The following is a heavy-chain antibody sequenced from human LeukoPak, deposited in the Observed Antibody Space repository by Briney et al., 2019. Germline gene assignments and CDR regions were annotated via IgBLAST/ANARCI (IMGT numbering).Heavy chain of an antibody. D-gene: IGHD3-22*01. CDR3: ARDDYDSSGYYYLDY. CDR2: ISYSGTT. V-gene: IGHV4-39*07. J-gene: IGHJ4*02. CDR1: GGSISSRPYY. Sequence: SETLSLTCTVSGGSISSRPYYWGWVRQPPGKGLEWIGTISYSGTTYYSPSLKSRVTISLDTSKNQFSLKLSSVTAADTAVYYCARDDYDSSGYYYLDYWGQGTLVTVSS.